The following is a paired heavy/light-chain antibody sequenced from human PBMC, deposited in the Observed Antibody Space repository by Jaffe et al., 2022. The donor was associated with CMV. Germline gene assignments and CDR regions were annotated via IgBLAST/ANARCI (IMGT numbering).Light chain of an antibody. J-gene: IGKJ2*01. CDR2: GAS. CDR3: QQYGSSPYT. CDR1: HSVTTNY. Sequence: IVLAQSPGTLSLSPGERATLSCRASHSVTTNYLAWYQQKPGQAPRLLIYGASNRATGISDRFSGSGSGTDFTLAISRLEPEDFAVYYCQQYGSSPYTFGQGTKLEIK. V-gene: IGKV3-20*01.
Heavy chain of an antibody. V-gene: IGHV3-48*03. CDR3: SRWGYSSGSEDVFDV. CDR2: ISGSGASI. CDR1: GFTFSSYE. D-gene: IGHD6-25*01. Sequence: EVQLVESGGGLVQPGGSLRLSCAASGFTFSSYEMNWVRQAPGKGLEWVSYISGSGASIYYADSVKGRFTISRDNAKTSLYLQMNSLRAEDTAIYYCSRWGYSSGSEDVFDVWGQGTMVTVSS. J-gene: IGHJ3*01.